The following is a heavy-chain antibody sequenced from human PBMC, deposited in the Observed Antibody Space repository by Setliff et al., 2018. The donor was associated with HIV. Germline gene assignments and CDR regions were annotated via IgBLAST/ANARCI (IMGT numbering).Heavy chain of an antibody. J-gene: IGHJ6*03. CDR1: GGTFSNYA. D-gene: IGHD1-7*01. CDR3: SRGHRWNYGGRYYYYMDV. V-gene: IGHV1-69*10. CDR2: IIPILVTP. Sequence: SVKVSCKATGGTFSNYAISWVRQAPGQGLEWMGGIIPILVTPNYAQKFQGRVTITADKSTTTANMELSSLTSEDTAVYYCSRGHRWNYGGRYYYYMDVWGRGTTVTVSS.